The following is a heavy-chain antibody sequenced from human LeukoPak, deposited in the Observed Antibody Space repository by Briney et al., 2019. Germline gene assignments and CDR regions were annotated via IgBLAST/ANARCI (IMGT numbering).Heavy chain of an antibody. J-gene: IGHJ4*02. V-gene: IGHV3-30*02. CDR2: IHYDGSDK. CDR1: GFTFSSYG. Sequence: GGSLRLSCGASGFTFSSYGMHWVRQPPTKGLEWVTFIHYDGSDKDYADSVKGRFTISRDNSKNTLFLQMNSLRAEDTAVYYCARDRCSGGSCYPYWGQGTLVTVSS. D-gene: IGHD2-15*01. CDR3: ARDRCSGGSCYPY.